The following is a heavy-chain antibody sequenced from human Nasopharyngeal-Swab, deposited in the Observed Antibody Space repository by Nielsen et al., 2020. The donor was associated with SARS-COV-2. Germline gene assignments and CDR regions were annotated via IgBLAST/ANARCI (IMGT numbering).Heavy chain of an antibody. Sequence: GGSLRLSCAASGFTFSSYSMNWVRQAPGQGLEWVSSISSSSSYIYYADSVKGRFTISRDNAKNSLYLQMNSLRAEDTAVYYCAREWSTGYCSGGSCYSEYAFDIWGQGTMVTVSS. J-gene: IGHJ3*02. CDR3: AREWSTGYCSGGSCYSEYAFDI. V-gene: IGHV3-21*01. D-gene: IGHD2-15*01. CDR2: ISSSSSYI. CDR1: GFTFSSYS.